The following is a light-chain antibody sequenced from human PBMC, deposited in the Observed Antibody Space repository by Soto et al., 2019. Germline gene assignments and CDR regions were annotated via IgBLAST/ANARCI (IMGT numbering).Light chain of an antibody. Sequence: AIRITHTPCCLSASEEDRVTITCRTSQGIRSALAWYQQKPGKAPKLLICDASTLYSGVPSRFSGSGSGTDFTLTISGLQPEDFAAYYCQQLRSYPSTFGGRTNVDI. V-gene: IGKV1-13*02. CDR3: QQLRSYPST. J-gene: IGKJ4*01. CDR1: QGIRSA. CDR2: DAS.